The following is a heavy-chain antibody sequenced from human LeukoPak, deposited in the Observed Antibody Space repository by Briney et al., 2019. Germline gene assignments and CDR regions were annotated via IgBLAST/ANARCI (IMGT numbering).Heavy chain of an antibody. CDR2: VSGSGGST. CDR1: GFTFSSYG. Sequence: GGSLRLSCAASGFTFSSYGMSWVRQAPGKGLEWVSAVSGSGGSTYYADSVKGRFTISRDNAKNSLYLQMNSLRAEDTAVYYCARGGHYGPRDYWGQETLVTVSS. J-gene: IGHJ4*02. CDR3: ARGGHYGPRDY. V-gene: IGHV3-23*01. D-gene: IGHD4-17*01.